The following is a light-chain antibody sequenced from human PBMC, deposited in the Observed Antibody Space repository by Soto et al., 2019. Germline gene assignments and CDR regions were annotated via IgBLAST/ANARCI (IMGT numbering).Light chain of an antibody. CDR1: QSVSSSY. V-gene: IGKV3-20*01. J-gene: IGKJ5*01. Sequence: EIVLTQSPGTLSLSPGERATLSCRASQSVSSSYLAWSQQKPGQAPRLLIYGASSRATGIPDRFSGSGSGTDFTLTISRLEPEYFAVYYCQQYDSSPITFGQGTRLEIK. CDR2: GAS. CDR3: QQYDSSPIT.